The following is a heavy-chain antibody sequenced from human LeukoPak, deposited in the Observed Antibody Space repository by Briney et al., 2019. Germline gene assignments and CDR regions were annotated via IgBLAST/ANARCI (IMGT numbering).Heavy chain of an antibody. J-gene: IGHJ5*02. CDR2: INPNSGGT. D-gene: IGHD3-10*01. Sequence: GASVKVSCKASGYTFTGYYMHWVRQAPGQGLEWMGWINPNSGGTNYAQKFQGRATMTRDTSISTAYMELSRLRSDDTAVYYCARDRGRVRGVIRHWFDPWGQGTLVTVSS. CDR1: GYTFTGYY. V-gene: IGHV1-2*02. CDR3: ARDRGRVRGVIRHWFDP.